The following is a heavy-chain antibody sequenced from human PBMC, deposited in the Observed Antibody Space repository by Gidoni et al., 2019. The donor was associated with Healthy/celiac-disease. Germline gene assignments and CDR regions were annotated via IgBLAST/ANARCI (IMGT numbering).Heavy chain of an antibody. CDR3: AKAHTPYCSSTSCYPTANVWYFDL. J-gene: IGHJ2*01. Sequence: EVQLVESGGGLVKHGRSLRLSCAASGFPFDDYAMNWFRQGPGKGVEWVSGISWNSGSIGYADSVKGRFTISRDNAKNSLYLQMNSLRAEDTALYYCAKAHTPYCSSTSCYPTANVWYFDLWGRGTLVTVSS. V-gene: IGHV3-9*01. CDR1: GFPFDDYA. D-gene: IGHD2-2*01. CDR2: ISWNSGSI.